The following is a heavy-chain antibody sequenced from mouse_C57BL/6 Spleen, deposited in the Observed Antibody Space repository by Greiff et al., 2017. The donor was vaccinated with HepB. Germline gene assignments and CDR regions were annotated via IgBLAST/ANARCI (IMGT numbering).Heavy chain of an antibody. D-gene: IGHD2-4*01. Sequence: VQLQQSGAELVKPGASVKMSCKASGYTFTSYWITWVKQRPGQGLEWIGDIYHGSGSTNYNEKFKSKATLTVDTSSSTAYMQLSSLTSADSAVYYCAREADYDYDGAWFAYWGQGTLVTVSA. V-gene: IGHV1-55*01. CDR3: AREADYDYDGAWFAY. CDR2: IYHGSGST. CDR1: GYTFTSYW. J-gene: IGHJ3*01.